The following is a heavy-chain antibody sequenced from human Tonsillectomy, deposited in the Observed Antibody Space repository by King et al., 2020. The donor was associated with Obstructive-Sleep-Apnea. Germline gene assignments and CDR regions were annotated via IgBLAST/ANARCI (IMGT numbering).Heavy chain of an antibody. Sequence: VQLQESGPGLVKPSGTLSLTCAVSGGSISSSNWWSWVRQPPGEGLEWIGEIYHSGSTNYNPSLKSGATISVDKSKNLFSLKLSSVTAADTAVYYGARDGIAVAGIDHWGQGTLVTVSS. CDR3: ARDGIAVAGIDH. V-gene: IGHV4-4*02. CDR1: GGSISSSNW. D-gene: IGHD6-19*01. J-gene: IGHJ4*02. CDR2: IYHSGST.